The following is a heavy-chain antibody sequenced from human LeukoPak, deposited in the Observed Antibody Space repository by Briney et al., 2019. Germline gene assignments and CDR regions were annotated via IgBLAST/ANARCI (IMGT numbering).Heavy chain of an antibody. CDR3: ARAGLIASYYYYMDV. Sequence: SETLSLTCTVSGGSISSSSYYWGWIRQPPGKGLEWIGSIYYSGSTYYNPSLKSRVTISVDTSKNQFSLRLTSVTAADTAVYYCARAGLIASYYYYMDVWGKGTTVTVSS. V-gene: IGHV4-39*07. CDR1: GGSISSSSYY. CDR2: IYYSGST. J-gene: IGHJ6*03. D-gene: IGHD2-21*01.